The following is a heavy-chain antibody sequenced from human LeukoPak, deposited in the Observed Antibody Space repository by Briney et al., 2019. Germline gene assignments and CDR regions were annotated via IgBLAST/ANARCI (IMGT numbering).Heavy chain of an antibody. CDR2: IIPIFGTA. J-gene: IGHJ4*02. Sequence: GASVKVSCKASGGTFSSYAISWVRQAPGKGLEWMGRIIPIFGTANYAQKFQGRVTITTDESTSTAYMELSSLRSEDTAVYYCAREKYYDFWSPPDYWGQGTLVTVSS. V-gene: IGHV1-69*05. D-gene: IGHD3-3*01. CDR1: GGTFSSYA. CDR3: AREKYYDFWSPPDY.